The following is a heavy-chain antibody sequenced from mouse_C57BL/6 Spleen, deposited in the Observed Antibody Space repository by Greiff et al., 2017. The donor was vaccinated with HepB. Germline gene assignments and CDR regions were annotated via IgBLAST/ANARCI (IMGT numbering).Heavy chain of an antibody. CDR3: ARPYDYDGDWYFDV. J-gene: IGHJ1*03. Sequence: EVKVEESGGGLVQPGGSLKLSCAASGFTFSDYYMYWVRQTPEKRLEWVAYISNGGGSTYYPDTVKGRFTISRDNAKNTLYLQMSRLKSEDTAMYYCARPYDYDGDWYFDVWGTGTTVTVSS. D-gene: IGHD2-4*01. V-gene: IGHV5-12*01. CDR1: GFTFSDYY. CDR2: ISNGGGST.